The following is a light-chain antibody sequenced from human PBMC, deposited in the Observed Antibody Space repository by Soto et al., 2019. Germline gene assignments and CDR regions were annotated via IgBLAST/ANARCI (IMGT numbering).Light chain of an antibody. CDR1: QSISSY. V-gene: IGKV1-39*01. CDR3: QQSYSTPLT. J-gene: IGKJ4*01. Sequence: DIQMTQSPSSLSASVGDRVTITCRASQSISSYLNWYQLKPGKAPKLLIYSASSLQSDVPPRFSGSGSGTDFTLTISSLQPEDFATYYCQQSYSTPLTFGGGTKVEIK. CDR2: SAS.